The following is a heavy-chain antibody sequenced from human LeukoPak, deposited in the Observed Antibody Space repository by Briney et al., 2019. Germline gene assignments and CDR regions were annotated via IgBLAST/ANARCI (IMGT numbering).Heavy chain of an antibody. CDR2: IYWNVDK. CDR3: AHTAAPGYCSSTSCLNWFDP. V-gene: IGHV2-5*01. J-gene: IGHJ5*02. Sequence: SGPTLVKPTQTLTLTCTFSGFSLSSSGVGVGWIRQPPGMALEWLALIYWNVDKRYSPSLKSRLTITKDTSKNQVVLTMTNMDPVDTATYYCAHTAAPGYCSSTSCLNWFDPWGQGTLVTVSS. CDR1: GFSLSSSGVG. D-gene: IGHD2-2*01.